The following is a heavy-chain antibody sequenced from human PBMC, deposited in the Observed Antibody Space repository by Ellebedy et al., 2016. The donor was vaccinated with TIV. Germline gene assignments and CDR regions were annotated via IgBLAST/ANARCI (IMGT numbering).Heavy chain of an antibody. J-gene: IGHJ6*02. V-gene: IGHV1-8*01. Sequence: AASVKVSCKASGYTFTSYDINWVRQATGQGLEWMGWMNPNSGNTGYAQKFQGRVTMTRNTSISTAYMELSSLRSEDTAVYYCARGVWQRMPYYYYGMDVWGQGTTVTVSS. CDR1: GYTFTSYD. CDR3: ARGVWQRMPYYYYGMDV. D-gene: IGHD3-16*01. CDR2: MNPNSGNT.